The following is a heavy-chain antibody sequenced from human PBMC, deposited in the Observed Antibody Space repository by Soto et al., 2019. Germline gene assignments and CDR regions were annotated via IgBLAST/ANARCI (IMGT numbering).Heavy chain of an antibody. Sequence: SETLSLTCTVSGGSISSGGYYWSWIRQHPGKGLEWIGYIYYSGSTYYNPSLKSRVTISVDTSKNQFSLKLSSVTAADTAVYYFAREIVYYDSSGYYGPLDYWGQGTLVTVSS. CDR1: GGSISSGGYY. CDR3: AREIVYYDSSGYYGPLDY. V-gene: IGHV4-31*03. D-gene: IGHD3-22*01. J-gene: IGHJ4*02. CDR2: IYYSGST.